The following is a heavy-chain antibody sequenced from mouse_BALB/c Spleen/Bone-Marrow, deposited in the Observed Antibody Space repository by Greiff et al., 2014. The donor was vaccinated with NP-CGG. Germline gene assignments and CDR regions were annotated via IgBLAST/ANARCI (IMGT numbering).Heavy chain of an antibody. Sequence: VQLQQPGPDLVKPSQSLSLTCTVTGYSITSGYGWHWIRQFPGNKLEWMGYIHYSGYTDYSPSLKSRISITRDTSKNQFFLQLNSVTTEDTATYYCVRETPVVADFDYWGQGTTLTVSS. CDR3: VRETPVVADFDY. J-gene: IGHJ2*01. V-gene: IGHV3-1*02. CDR1: GYSITSGYG. CDR2: IHYSGYT. D-gene: IGHD1-1*01.